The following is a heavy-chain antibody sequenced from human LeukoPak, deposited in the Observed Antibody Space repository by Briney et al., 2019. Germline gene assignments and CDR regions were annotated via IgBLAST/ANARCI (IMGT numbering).Heavy chain of an antibody. J-gene: IGHJ6*02. CDR2: ISSSISYI. D-gene: IGHD3-10*01. V-gene: IGHV3-21*01. CDR1: GVTLRGHS. CDR3: ARDRVVRGVIKYYYGMDV. Sequence: GGALRLSPAPSGVTLRGHSMNWVREAPGKRLEWVSSISSSISYIYYADSVKGRFTISRANAKNSLYLQLNSLRAEDTAVYYCARDRVVRGVIKYYYGMDVWGQGTTVTVSS.